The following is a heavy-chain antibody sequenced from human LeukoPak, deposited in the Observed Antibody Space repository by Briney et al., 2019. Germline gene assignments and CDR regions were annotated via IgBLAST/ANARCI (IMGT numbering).Heavy chain of an antibody. J-gene: IGHJ5*02. CDR1: GYTFTGYY. V-gene: IGHV1-2*02. CDR3: ARAPYDYVLGSYRYFWFDP. CDR2: INPNSGGT. Sequence: ASVKVSCTASGYTFTGYYMHWVRQAPGQGLEWMGWINPNSGGTNYAQKFQGRVTMTRDTSISTAYMELSRLRSDDTAVYYCARAPYDYVLGSYRYFWFDPWGQGTLVTVSS. D-gene: IGHD3-16*02.